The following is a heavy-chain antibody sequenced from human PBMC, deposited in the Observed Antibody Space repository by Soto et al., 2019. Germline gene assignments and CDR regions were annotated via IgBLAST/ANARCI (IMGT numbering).Heavy chain of an antibody. CDR2: INAGNGNT. D-gene: IGHD2-15*01. Sequence: ASVKVSCKASGYTFTSYAMHWVRQAPGQRLEWMGWINAGNGNTKYSQKFQGRVTITRDTSASTAYMELSSLGSEDTAVYYCARVKYGGNPTFEYWGQGTLVTVSS. J-gene: IGHJ4*02. CDR1: GYTFTSYA. V-gene: IGHV1-3*01. CDR3: ARVKYGGNPTFEY.